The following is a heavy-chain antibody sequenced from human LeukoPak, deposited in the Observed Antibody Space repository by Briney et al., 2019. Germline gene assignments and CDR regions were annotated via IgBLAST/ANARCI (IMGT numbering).Heavy chain of an antibody. CDR1: GGSISSGGYY. J-gene: IGHJ6*03. V-gene: IGHV4-61*02. CDR3: AREVHSSSWYDYYYYYMDV. D-gene: IGHD6-13*01. Sequence: SQTLSLTCTVSGGSISSGGYYWSWIRQPAGKGLEWIGRIYTSGSTNYNPSLKSRVTISVDTSKNQFSLKLSSVTAADTAVYYCAREVHSSSWYDYYYYYMDVWGKGTTVTVSS. CDR2: IYTSGST.